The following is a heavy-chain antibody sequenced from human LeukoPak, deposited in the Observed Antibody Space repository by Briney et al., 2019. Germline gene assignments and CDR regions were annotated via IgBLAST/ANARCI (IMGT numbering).Heavy chain of an antibody. CDR1: GGSISSSSYY. Sequence: PSETLSLTCTVSGGSISSSSYYWAWIRQPPGKGLEWIGTIYYTGNTFYNPSLKSRVTISVDSSKNQFSLKLSSVTAADTAVYYCARAYFNVVLGNWFDPWGQGTLVTVSS. CDR2: IYYTGNT. V-gene: IGHV4-39*01. J-gene: IGHJ5*02. CDR3: ARAYFNVVLGNWFDP. D-gene: IGHD2/OR15-2a*01.